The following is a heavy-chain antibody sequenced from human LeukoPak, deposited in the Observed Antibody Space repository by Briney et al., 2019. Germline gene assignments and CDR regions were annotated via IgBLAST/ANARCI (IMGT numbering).Heavy chain of an antibody. CDR2: ISSSGSTI. CDR1: GFTFSCYE. Sequence: PGGSLRLSCVASGFTFSCYEMSWVRQAPGKGLEWLSYISSSGSTIYYADFVKGRFTISRDNAKNSVYLQMNSLRAEDTAVYYCARETYFDYWGQGTLLTVSS. CDR3: ARETYFDY. J-gene: IGHJ4*02. V-gene: IGHV3-48*03.